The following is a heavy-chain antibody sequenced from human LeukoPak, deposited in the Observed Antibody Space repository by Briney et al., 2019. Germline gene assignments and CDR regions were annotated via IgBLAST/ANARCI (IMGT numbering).Heavy chain of an antibody. V-gene: IGHV4-39*01. D-gene: IGHD6-19*01. Sequence: ASETLSLTCTVSGGSITSGVYYWPWIRQPPGKGLEWIGSVYHRGNTYYNLSLKSRVTISVDTSRNQFSLTLRSVTAADQTVYYWAGQTTAYDSGWHFDYWGQGGLITDSS. J-gene: IGHJ4*02. CDR1: GGSITSGVYY. CDR2: VYHRGNT. CDR3: AGQTTAYDSGWHFDY.